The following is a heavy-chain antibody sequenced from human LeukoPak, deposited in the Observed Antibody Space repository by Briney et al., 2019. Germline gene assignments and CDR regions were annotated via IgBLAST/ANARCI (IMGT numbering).Heavy chain of an antibody. J-gene: IGHJ4*02. V-gene: IGHV4-39*01. Sequence: PSETLSLTCTVSGGSISSSSYYWGWIRQPPGKGLEWIGSIYYSGSTYYNPSLKNRVTISVDTSKNQFSLKLSSVTAADTAVYYCATLRKYSSSSLDYWGQGTLVTVSS. CDR1: GGSISSSSYY. D-gene: IGHD6-6*01. CDR2: IYYSGST. CDR3: ATLRKYSSSSLDY.